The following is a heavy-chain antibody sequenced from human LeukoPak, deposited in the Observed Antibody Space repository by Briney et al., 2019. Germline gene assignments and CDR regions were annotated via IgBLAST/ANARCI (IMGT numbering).Heavy chain of an antibody. CDR1: GFTFSSYS. Sequence: PGGSLRLSCAASGFTFSSYSMMWVRQAPGKGLEWVSYISSSSTTIHYADSVKGRFTISRDNAKNSLYLQMNSLRAEDTAVYYCAREEDHDQPAPFDYWGQGTLVTVSS. D-gene: IGHD2-2*01. V-gene: IGHV3-48*01. CDR2: ISSSSTTI. J-gene: IGHJ4*02. CDR3: AREEDHDQPAPFDY.